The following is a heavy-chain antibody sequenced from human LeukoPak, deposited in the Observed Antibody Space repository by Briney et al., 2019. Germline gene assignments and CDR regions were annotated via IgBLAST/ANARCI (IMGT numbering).Heavy chain of an antibody. CDR2: ISSSSSTI. V-gene: IGHV3-48*01. CDR3: AKSGYNRFDY. CDR1: GFTFSSYS. Sequence: PGGSLRLSCAASGFTFSSYSMNWVRQAPGKGLEWVSYISSSSSTIYYADSVKGRFTISRDSSKNTLYLQMNSLRAEDTAVYYCAKSGYNRFDYWGQGTLVTVSS. J-gene: IGHJ4*02. D-gene: IGHD5-24*01.